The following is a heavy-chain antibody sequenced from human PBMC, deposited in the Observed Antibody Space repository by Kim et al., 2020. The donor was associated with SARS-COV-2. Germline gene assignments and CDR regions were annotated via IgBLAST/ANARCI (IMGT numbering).Heavy chain of an antibody. CDR3: ARDIKFDGFAFFDP. V-gene: IGHV3-66*01. J-gene: IGHJ2*01. CDR2: IYGGGTI. CDR1: GITLTNNH. Sequence: GGSLRLSCAASGITLTNNHMNWVRQAPGKGLEWVSVIYGGGTIDYADSVKDRFIISRDTSKNTVYLEMNSLRAEDTAVYYCARDIKFDGFAFFDPWGRGT. D-gene: IGHD3-10*01.